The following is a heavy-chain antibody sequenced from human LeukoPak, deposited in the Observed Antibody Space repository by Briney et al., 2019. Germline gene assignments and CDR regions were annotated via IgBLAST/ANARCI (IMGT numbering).Heavy chain of an antibody. D-gene: IGHD6-19*01. CDR1: GGSFTDYH. CDR3: ARERRVEVAARTTVAFDV. V-gene: IGHV4-34*01. J-gene: IGHJ3*01. Sequence: PSETLSLTCAVYGGSFTDYHWSWIRQSPGGRMEWIGEINYTGRTHYKPSLKSRATISIDMSKNQVSLKMTSMADADTAIYYCARERRVEVAARTTVAFDVWGQGTMVTVSS. CDR2: INYTGRT.